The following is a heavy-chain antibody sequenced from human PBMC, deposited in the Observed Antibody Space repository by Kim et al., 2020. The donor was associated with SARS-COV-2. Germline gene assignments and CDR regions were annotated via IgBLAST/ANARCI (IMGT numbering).Heavy chain of an antibody. D-gene: IGHD3-3*01. CDR1: GGSFSGYY. J-gene: IGHJ6*01. CDR3: PGHNYEFWSVYSYGLDA. CDR2: INHSGST. Sequence: SETLSLTCAVYGGSFSGYYWSWTRQPPGKGLEWIGEINHSGSTNYNPSLKSRVTISVDTSKNQFSLKLSSVTAADTAVYYCPGHNYEFWSVYSYGLDARG. V-gene: IGHV4-34*01.